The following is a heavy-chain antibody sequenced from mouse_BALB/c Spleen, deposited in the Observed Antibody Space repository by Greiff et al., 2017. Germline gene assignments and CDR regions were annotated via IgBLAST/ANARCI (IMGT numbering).Heavy chain of an antibody. D-gene: IGHD2-10*02. Sequence: EVQLQQSGAELVKPGASVKLSCTASGFNIKDTYMHWVKQRPEQGLEWIGRIDPANGNTKYDPKFQGMATITADTSSNTAYLQLSSLTSADTAVYYCARSYGNYDWYFDVWGAGTTVTVSS. J-gene: IGHJ1*01. V-gene: IGHV14-3*02. CDR1: GFNIKDTY. CDR2: IDPANGNT. CDR3: ARSYGNYDWYFDV.